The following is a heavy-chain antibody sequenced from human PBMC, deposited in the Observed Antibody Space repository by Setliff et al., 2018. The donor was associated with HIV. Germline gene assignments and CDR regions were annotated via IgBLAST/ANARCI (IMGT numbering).Heavy chain of an antibody. D-gene: IGHD3-10*01. CDR2: IYHSVNT. J-gene: IGHJ4*02. V-gene: IGHV4-38-2*02. Sequence: SETLSLTCTVSGYSISSDYYWGWIRQSPGNGLEWIGNIYHSVNTYYNPSLKSRVTISADATKNQFSLKLTSVTAADTAVYYCASIWFGESKPLDSWGQGMLVTVSS. CDR3: ASIWFGESKPLDS. CDR1: GYSISSDYY.